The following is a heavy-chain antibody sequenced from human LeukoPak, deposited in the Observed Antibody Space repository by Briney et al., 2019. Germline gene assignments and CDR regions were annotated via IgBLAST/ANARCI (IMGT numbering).Heavy chain of an antibody. CDR2: ISSSSIYI. J-gene: IGHJ4*02. D-gene: IGHD3-10*01. CDR3: ARAPYGSGSYSGSDY. CDR1: GFTLSSYS. V-gene: IGHV3-21*06. Sequence: PGGSLRLTCAASGFTLSSYSMNWVRQAPGKGLEWVSSISSSSIYIYYADSVKGRFTISRDNAKNSLYLQMNSLRAEDTAVYYCARAPYGSGSYSGSDYWGQGTLVTVSS.